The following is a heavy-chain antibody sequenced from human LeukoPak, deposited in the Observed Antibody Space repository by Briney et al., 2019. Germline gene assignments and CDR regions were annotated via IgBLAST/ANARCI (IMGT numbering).Heavy chain of an antibody. D-gene: IGHD5-18*01. Sequence: SETLSLTCTVSGGSISGSSYYWGWIRQPPGKGLEWIGSIYYSGSTYYNPSLKSRVTISVDTSKNQFSLKLNSVTATDTAVYYCARYSYGYPAWGQGTLVTVSS. J-gene: IGHJ4*02. CDR1: GGSISGSSYY. CDR3: ARYSYGYPA. V-gene: IGHV4-39*01. CDR2: IYYSGST.